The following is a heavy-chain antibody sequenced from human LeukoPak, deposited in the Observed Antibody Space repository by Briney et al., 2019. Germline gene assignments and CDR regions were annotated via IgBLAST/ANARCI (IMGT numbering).Heavy chain of an antibody. CDR1: GFTLSSYG. J-gene: IGHJ4*02. CDR2: ISSSGNTI. D-gene: IGHD2-15*01. CDR3: ARDDPRGCSRGSCYLDY. V-gene: IGHV3-48*03. Sequence: GGSLRLSCAASGFTLSSYGMNWVRQAPEKGLEWVSYISSSGNTIYYADSVKGRFTISRDSAKNSLHLQMNSLRAEDTAVYYCARDDPRGCSRGSCYLDYWGQGTLVTVSS.